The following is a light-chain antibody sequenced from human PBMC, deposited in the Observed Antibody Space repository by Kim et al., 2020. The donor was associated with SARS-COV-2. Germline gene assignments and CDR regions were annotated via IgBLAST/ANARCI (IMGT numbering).Light chain of an antibody. V-gene: IGKV3-20*01. CDR3: QQYGTSPYT. Sequence: ENVLTQSPGTLSLSPGERATLSCRASQSVSSSYLAWYQQKPGQAPRLLIYGASSRATGIPDRFSGSGSGTDFTLTISRLEPEDFAVYYCQQYGTSPYTFGQGTKLVI. CDR1: QSVSSSY. J-gene: IGKJ2*01. CDR2: GAS.